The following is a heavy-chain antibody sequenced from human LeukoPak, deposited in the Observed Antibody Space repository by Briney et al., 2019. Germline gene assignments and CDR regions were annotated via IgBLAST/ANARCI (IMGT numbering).Heavy chain of an antibody. CDR2: INPNGITT. V-gene: IGHV3-74*01. D-gene: IGHD4-17*01. CDR3: AKDFAGDRDY. CDR1: GFIFRNYW. Sequence: GGSLRLSCAASGFIFRNYWMHWVRQAPGKGLVWVARINPNGITTTYTDSVKGRFTISRDNAKNTLYLQMNSLRAEDTAVYYCAKDFAGDRDYWGQGTLVTVSS. J-gene: IGHJ4*02.